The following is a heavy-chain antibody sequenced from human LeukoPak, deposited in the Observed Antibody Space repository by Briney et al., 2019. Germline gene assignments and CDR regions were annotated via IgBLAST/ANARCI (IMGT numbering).Heavy chain of an antibody. Sequence: SETLSLTCTVSGGSISSSSYYWGWIRQPPGKGLEWIGSIYYSGSTNYNPSLKSRVTISVDTSKNQFSLKLSSVTAADTAVYYCARGIGDRYSSSWYYFDYWGQGTLVTVSS. CDR2: IYYSGST. CDR3: ARGIGDRYSSSWYYFDY. D-gene: IGHD6-13*01. CDR1: GGSISSSSYY. J-gene: IGHJ4*02. V-gene: IGHV4-39*07.